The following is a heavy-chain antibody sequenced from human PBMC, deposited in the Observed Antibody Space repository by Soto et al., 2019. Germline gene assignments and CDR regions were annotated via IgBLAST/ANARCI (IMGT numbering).Heavy chain of an antibody. D-gene: IGHD6-13*01. CDR2: IYYSGST. Sequence: SETLSLTCTVSGGSVSSGSDYWSWIRQHPGKGLEWIGYIYYSGSTYYNPSLKSRVTISVDTSKNQFSLKLSSVTAADTAVYYRARSFGVAAAGPFDYWGQGTLVTVS. J-gene: IGHJ4*02. V-gene: IGHV4-31*03. CDR3: ARSFGVAAAGPFDY. CDR1: GGSVSSGSDY.